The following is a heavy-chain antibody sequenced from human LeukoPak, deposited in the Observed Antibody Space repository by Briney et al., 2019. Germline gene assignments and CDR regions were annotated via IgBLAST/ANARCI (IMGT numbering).Heavy chain of an antibody. CDR1: GFTFNNYA. J-gene: IGHJ4*02. CDR3: ARDYADYVGYFFFDY. D-gene: IGHD4-17*01. Sequence: SGGSLRLSCAASGFTFNNYAMNWVRQAPGKGLEWVSSICGGGETIYYADSAKGRFTISRDNSQNTLYLQMNSLRAEDTAVYYCARDYADYVGYFFFDYWGQGTLVTVSS. V-gene: IGHV3-23*01. CDR2: ICGGGETI.